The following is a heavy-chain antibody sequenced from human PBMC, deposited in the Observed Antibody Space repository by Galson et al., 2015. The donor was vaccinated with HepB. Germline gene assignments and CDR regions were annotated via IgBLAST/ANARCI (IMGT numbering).Heavy chain of an antibody. CDR2: IRTKADSYAT. CDR3: TRPYDSFYHYYGVDV. J-gene: IGHJ6*02. D-gene: IGHD5-12*01. Sequence: SLRLSCAASGFTFSDSAMHWVRQASGKGLEWVGHIRTKADSYATEYAASLKGRFTISRDDSKNTAYLQINSLKTEDTAVYYCTRPYDSFYHYYGVDVWGQGTTVTVSS. V-gene: IGHV3-73*01. CDR1: GFTFSDSA.